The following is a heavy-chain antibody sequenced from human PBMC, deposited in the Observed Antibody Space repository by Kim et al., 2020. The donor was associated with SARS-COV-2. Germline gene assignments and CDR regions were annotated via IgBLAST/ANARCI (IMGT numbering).Heavy chain of an antibody. V-gene: IGHV4-59*08. CDR3: ATGYSSGWPRYYYYYYGMDV. Sequence: SETLSLTCTVSGGSISSYYWSWIRQPPGKGLEWIGYIYYSGSTNYNPSLKSRVTISVDTSKNQFSLKLSSVTAADTAVYYCATGYSSGWPRYYYYYYGMDVWGQGTTVTVSS. J-gene: IGHJ6*02. CDR2: IYYSGST. CDR1: GGSISSYY. D-gene: IGHD6-19*01.